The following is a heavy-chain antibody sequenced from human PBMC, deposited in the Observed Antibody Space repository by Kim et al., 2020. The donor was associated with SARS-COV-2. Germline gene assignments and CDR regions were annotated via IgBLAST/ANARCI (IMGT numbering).Heavy chain of an antibody. J-gene: IGHJ6*02. CDR2: IKQDGSEK. CDR3: ARDSGLPHSLFQQLVPYYYYGMDV. V-gene: IGHV3-7*01. Sequence: GGSLRLSCAASGFTFSSYWMSWVRQAPGKGLEWVANIKQDGSEKYYVDSVKGRFTISRDNAKNSLYLQMNSLRAEDTAVYYCARDSGLPHSLFQQLVPYYYYGMDVWGQGTTVTVSS. CDR1: GFTFSSYW. D-gene: IGHD6-13*01.